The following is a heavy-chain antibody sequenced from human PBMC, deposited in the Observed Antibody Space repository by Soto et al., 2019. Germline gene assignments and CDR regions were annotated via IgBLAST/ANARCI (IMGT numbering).Heavy chain of an antibody. J-gene: IGHJ6*02. CDR1: GYTFTGYY. V-gene: IGHV1-2*04. CDR3: ARVLLDEHYYYYGMDV. Sequence: QVQLVQSGAEVKKPGASVKVSCKASGYTFTGYYMHWVRQAPGQGLERMGWINPNSGGTNYAQKFQGWVTMTRDTASIXAYMELSRLRSDDTAVYYCARVLLDEHYYYYGMDVWGQGTTVPVSS. CDR2: INPNSGGT.